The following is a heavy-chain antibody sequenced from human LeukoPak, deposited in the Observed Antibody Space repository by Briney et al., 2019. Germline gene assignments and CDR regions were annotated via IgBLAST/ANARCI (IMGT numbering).Heavy chain of an antibody. J-gene: IGHJ1*01. CDR3: ARGGVGYYDFWSGYYEAEYFQH. V-gene: IGHV7-4-1*02. CDR2: INTNTGNS. D-gene: IGHD3-3*01. Sequence: ASVKVSCKASGYTFTSYAMNWVRQAPGQGLEWMGWINTNTGNSTYAQGFTGRFVFSLDTSVSTAYLQISSLKAEDTAVYYCARGGVGYYDFWSGYYEAEYFQHWGQGTLVTVSS. CDR1: GYTFTSYA.